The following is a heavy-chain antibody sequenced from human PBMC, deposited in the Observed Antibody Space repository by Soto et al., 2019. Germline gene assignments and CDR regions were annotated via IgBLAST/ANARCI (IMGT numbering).Heavy chain of an antibody. CDR1: GFTFSSYE. D-gene: IGHD3-3*01. Sequence: GGSLRLSCAASGFTFSSYEMNWVRQARGKGLEWVSYISSSGSTIYYAGSVKGRFTISRDNAKNSLYLQMNSLRAEDTAVYYCARGTIFGVVIITFGAFDIWGQGTMVTGSS. CDR2: ISSSGSTI. V-gene: IGHV3-48*03. CDR3: ARGTIFGVVIITFGAFDI. J-gene: IGHJ3*02.